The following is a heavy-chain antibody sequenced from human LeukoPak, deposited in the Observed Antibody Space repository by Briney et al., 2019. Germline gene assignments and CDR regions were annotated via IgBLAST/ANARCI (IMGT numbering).Heavy chain of an antibody. CDR1: GGSVSSGSYY. J-gene: IGHJ4*02. CDR3: ARGRGSSSWYYFDY. D-gene: IGHD6-13*01. Sequence: SETLSLTCTVSGGSVSSGSYYWSWIRQPPGKGLEWIGYIYYSGSTNYNPSLKSRVTIPVDTSKNQFSLKLSSVTAADTAVYYCARGRGSSSWYYFDYWGQGTLVTVSS. CDR2: IYYSGST. V-gene: IGHV4-61*01.